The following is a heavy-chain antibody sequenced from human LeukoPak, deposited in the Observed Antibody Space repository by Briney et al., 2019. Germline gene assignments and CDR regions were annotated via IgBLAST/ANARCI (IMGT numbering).Heavy chain of an antibody. D-gene: IGHD2-15*01. CDR3: ARDLVEGSGYCSGGSCSIDY. J-gene: IGHJ4*02. CDR1: GYTFTSYG. Sequence: ASVKVSCKASGYTFTSYGISWVRQAPGQGLEWMGWISAYNGNTNYAQKLQGRVTMTTDTSTSTAYMELRSLRSDDTAVYYCARDLVEGSGYCSGGSCSIDYWGQGTLVTVSS. CDR2: ISAYNGNT. V-gene: IGHV1-18*01.